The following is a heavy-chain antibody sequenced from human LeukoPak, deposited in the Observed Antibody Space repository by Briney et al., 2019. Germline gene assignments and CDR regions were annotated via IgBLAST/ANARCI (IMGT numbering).Heavy chain of an antibody. D-gene: IGHD3-10*01. Sequence: ASVKVSCKASGYTFTSYGISWVRQAPGQGLEWMGWISAYNGNTNYAQKLQGRVTMTTDTSTSTAYMELRSLRSDDTAVYYCARDRAGVRGATKARDFDYWGQGTLVTVSS. CDR2: ISAYNGNT. CDR1: GYTFTSYG. J-gene: IGHJ4*02. V-gene: IGHV1-18*04. CDR3: ARDRAGVRGATKARDFDY.